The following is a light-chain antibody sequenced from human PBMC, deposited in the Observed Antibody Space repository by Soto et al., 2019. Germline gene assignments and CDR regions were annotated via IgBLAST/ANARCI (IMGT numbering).Light chain of an antibody. CDR2: GAS. V-gene: IGKV3D-15*02. J-gene: IGKJ1*01. CDR1: QSVSGD. CDR3: QQDYNLPT. Sequence: EIVMMQSPATLSVSPGERATLSCRASQSVSGDLAWYQQKPGQAPRLLIYGASTRATSIPARFSGSGSGTDFTLTISSLQPEDFAVYYCQQDYNLPTFGQGTKVDIK.